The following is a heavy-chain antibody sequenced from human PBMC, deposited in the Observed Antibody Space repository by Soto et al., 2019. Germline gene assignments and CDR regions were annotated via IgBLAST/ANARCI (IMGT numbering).Heavy chain of an antibody. D-gene: IGHD3-22*01. V-gene: IGHV1-18*01. J-gene: IGHJ4*02. CDR1: GYTFTSYG. Sequence: ASVNVSCKASGYTFTSYGISWVRQAPGQGLEWMGWISAYNGNTNYAQKLQGRVTMTTDTSTSTAYMELRSLRSDDTAVYYCARGPPSYYDSSGYYKYFDYWGQGTLVTVSS. CDR2: ISAYNGNT. CDR3: ARGPPSYYDSSGYYKYFDY.